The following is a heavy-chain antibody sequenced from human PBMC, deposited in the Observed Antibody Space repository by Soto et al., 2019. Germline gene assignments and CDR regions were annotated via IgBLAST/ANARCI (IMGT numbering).Heavy chain of an antibody. CDR3: ARDVI. J-gene: IGHJ4*02. V-gene: IGHV3-7*05. CDR2: IKEDGSEK. CDR1: GFTFSNFW. Sequence: EVQLVESGGGLVQPGGSMRLSCAASGFTFSNFWMSWVRQAPGKGLEWVAAIKEDGSEKNYVDSVRGRFTISRDNAKNSLHLQMNSLRADDTAVYYCARDVIWGQGSLVSVSS.